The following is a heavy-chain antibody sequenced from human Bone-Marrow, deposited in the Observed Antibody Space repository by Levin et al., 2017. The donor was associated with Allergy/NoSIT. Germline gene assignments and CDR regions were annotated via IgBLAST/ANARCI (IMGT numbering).Heavy chain of an antibody. D-gene: IGHD2-15*01. CDR2: ITPLFYSS. Sequence: PGESLKISCKASGGPLSSHAISWVRQVPGQGLEWLGVITPLFYSSEYAQSFQGRVKISADQSTGTAYLEMGSLTSDDTAVYYCARGLFSFDSGGYSLNGLDFWGQGTLVTVSS. CDR1: GGPLSSHA. CDR3: ARGLFSFDSGGYSLNGLDF. J-gene: IGHJ4*02. V-gene: IGHV1-69*01.